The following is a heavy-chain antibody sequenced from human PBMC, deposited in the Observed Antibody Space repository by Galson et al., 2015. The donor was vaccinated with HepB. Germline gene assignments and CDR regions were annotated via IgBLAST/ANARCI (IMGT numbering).Heavy chain of an antibody. D-gene: IGHD3-22*01. J-gene: IGHJ5*02. V-gene: IGHV3-48*01. Sequence: LRLSCAASGFTFSSYSMNWVRQAPGKGLEWVSYISSSSSTIYYADSVKGRFTISRDNTKNSLYLQMNSLRAEDTAVYYCARGFDSSGYYAWFDPWGQGTLVTVSS. CDR2: ISSSSSTI. CDR3: ARGFDSSGYYAWFDP. CDR1: GFTFSSYS.